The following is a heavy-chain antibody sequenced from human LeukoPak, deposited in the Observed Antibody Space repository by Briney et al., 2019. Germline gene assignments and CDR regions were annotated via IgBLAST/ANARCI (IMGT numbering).Heavy chain of an antibody. D-gene: IGHD4-17*01. J-gene: IGHJ4*02. CDR2: INPKSGAT. V-gene: IGHV1-2*02. Sequence: ASVKVSRKTSGYTFTDYYMHWVRQAPGQGLEWMGWINPKSGATNYAQKFQGRVTMTRDTSISTAYLELTRLTSDDTAMYYCARVGTTDYWGQGTLVTVSS. CDR1: GYTFTDYY. CDR3: ARVGTTDY.